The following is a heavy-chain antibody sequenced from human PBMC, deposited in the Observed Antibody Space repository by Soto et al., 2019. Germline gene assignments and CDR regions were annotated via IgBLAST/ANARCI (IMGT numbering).Heavy chain of an antibody. Sequence: EVQLVESGGGLIQPGGSLRLSRAASGFTVISTYMSWVRQAPGKGLEWVSFIYSGGSTYYADSVKGRFTISRDNSKNTLYLQMNNLRVEDTAVYYCARGGQVRGGMDVWGQGTTVTVSS. CDR2: IYSGGST. J-gene: IGHJ6*02. CDR1: GFTVISTY. V-gene: IGHV3-53*01. CDR3: ARGGQVRGGMDV.